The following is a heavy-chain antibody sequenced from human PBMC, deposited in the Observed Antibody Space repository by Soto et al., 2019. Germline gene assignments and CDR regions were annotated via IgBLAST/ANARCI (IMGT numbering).Heavy chain of an antibody. CDR3: ARGVYGSGNYYTGPSAFDI. D-gene: IGHD3-10*01. CDR1: GGTLSDHG. V-gene: IGHV1-69*06. Sequence: QVQLEQSGAEVKKPGSSVKISCKASGGTLSDHGVSWLRQAPGQGLEWVGGTIPVFNTAKYAPKLRGRVTIAADKSTTIAYMELGSLRSDDTAFYYCARGVYGSGNYYTGPSAFDIWGQGTLVIVSS. J-gene: IGHJ3*02. CDR2: TIPVFNTA.